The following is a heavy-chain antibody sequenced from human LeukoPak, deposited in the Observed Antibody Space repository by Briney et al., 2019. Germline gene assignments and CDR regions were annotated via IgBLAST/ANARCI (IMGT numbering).Heavy chain of an antibody. CDR2: INPNSGGT. J-gene: IGHJ4*02. D-gene: IGHD1-26*01. CDR3: ARDLAYTGSSNFDC. CDR1: GYTFTGYY. V-gene: IGHV1-2*04. Sequence: ASVKVSCKASGYTFTGYYMHWVRQAPGQGLEWMGWINPNSGGTNYAQKFQGWVTMTRDTSISTAYMELRNLRSADTAVYYCARDLAYTGSSNFDCWGQGTLVTVSS.